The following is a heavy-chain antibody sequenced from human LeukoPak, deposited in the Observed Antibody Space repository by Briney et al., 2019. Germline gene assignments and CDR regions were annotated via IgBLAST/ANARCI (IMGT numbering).Heavy chain of an antibody. D-gene: IGHD1-26*01. J-gene: IGHJ4*02. CDR2: IYYSGST. Sequence: PSETLSLTCTVSGGSISSSSYYWGWIPQPPGKGLEWIGSIYYSGSTYYNPSLKSRVTISVDTSKNQFSLKLSSVTAADTAVYYCARLLVGATMDYWGQGTLVTVSS. CDR1: GGSISSSSYY. CDR3: ARLLVGATMDY. V-gene: IGHV4-39*01.